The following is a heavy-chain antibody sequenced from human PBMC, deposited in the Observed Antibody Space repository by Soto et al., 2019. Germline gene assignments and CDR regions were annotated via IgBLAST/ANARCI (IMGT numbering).Heavy chain of an antibody. Sequence: PSETLSLTCSVSGGSISEYYWSWIRQPAGKGLEWIGRIHSSGNTNYNPSLQSRVSMSVDTSKNQFSLRLSSVTAADTAVYFCARGSVFSSAWLDYWGQGTLVTVSS. CDR2: IHSSGNT. CDR3: ARGSVFSSAWLDY. J-gene: IGHJ4*02. D-gene: IGHD6-19*01. CDR1: GGSISEYY. V-gene: IGHV4-4*07.